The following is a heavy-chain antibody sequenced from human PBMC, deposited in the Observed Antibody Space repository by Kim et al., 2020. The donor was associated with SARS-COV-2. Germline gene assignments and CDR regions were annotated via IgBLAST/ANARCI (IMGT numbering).Heavy chain of an antibody. CDR2: ISSSSSYI. Sequence: GGSLRLSCAASGFTFSSYSMNWVRQAPGKGLEWVSSISSSSSYIYYADSVKGRFTISRDNAKNSLYLQMNSLRAEDTAVYYCARALREVGRPDYYYYGMDVWGQGTTVTVSS. CDR1: GFTFSSYS. D-gene: IGHD1-26*01. CDR3: ARALREVGRPDYYYYGMDV. J-gene: IGHJ6*02. V-gene: IGHV3-21*01.